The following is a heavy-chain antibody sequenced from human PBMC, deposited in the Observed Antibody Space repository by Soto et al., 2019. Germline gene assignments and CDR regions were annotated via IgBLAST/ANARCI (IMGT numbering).Heavy chain of an antibody. CDR1: GLSLSTIGEG. Sequence: QITLKESGPPLVKPTQTLTLTCTFSGLSLSTIGEGVGWIRQPPGKALEWLALVYWDDDKRYSPSLKSRLTTTKDTSVNQVVLTMTNMGPVDPATYYCVQTRCGGDCLQSYSSHSYYGLDVWGQGTTVTVSS. CDR3: VQTRCGGDCLQSYSSHSYYGLDV. D-gene: IGHD2-21*02. CDR2: VYWDDDK. V-gene: IGHV2-5*02. J-gene: IGHJ6*02.